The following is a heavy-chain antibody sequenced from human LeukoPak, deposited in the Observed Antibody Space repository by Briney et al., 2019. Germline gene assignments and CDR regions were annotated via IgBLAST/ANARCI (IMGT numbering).Heavy chain of an antibody. Sequence: SETLSLTCTVSGGSISSYYWSWIRQPPGKGLEWIGYINYSGSTNYKPSLKSRVTISVDTSKNQFSLKLSSVTAADTAVYYCARPLWFGELGSFGYWGQGTLVTVSS. CDR1: GGSISSYY. CDR3: ARPLWFGELGSFGY. J-gene: IGHJ4*02. V-gene: IGHV4-59*08. D-gene: IGHD3-10*01. CDR2: INYSGST.